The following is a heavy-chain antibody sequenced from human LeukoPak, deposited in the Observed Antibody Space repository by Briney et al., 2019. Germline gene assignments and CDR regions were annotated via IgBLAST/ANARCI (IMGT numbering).Heavy chain of an antibody. Sequence: PGGSLRLSCVASRISFSHHAMNWVRQAPGKGLEWVATIFDNGAPSYNADSVKGEFTFSRDTSRNTFYLQMEDLRTEDSATYYCTKAIGGDRDAYDIWGQGTRVIVSS. V-gene: IGHV3-23*01. D-gene: IGHD2-21*02. CDR1: RISFSHHA. CDR3: TKAIGGDRDAYDI. J-gene: IGHJ3*02. CDR2: IFDNGAPS.